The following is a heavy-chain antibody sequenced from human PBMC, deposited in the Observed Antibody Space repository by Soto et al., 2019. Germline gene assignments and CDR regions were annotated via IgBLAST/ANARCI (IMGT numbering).Heavy chain of an antibody. CDR3: ARGGPYYDFWSGYSWFDP. CDR2: ISAYNGNT. J-gene: IGHJ5*02. D-gene: IGHD3-3*01. V-gene: IGHV1-18*01. Sequence: VKVSCKASGYTFTSYGISWVRQAPGQGLEWMGWISAYNGNTNYAQKLQGRVTMTTDTSTSTAYMELRSLRSDDTAVYYCARGGPYYDFWSGYSWFDPWGQGTLVTVSS. CDR1: GYTFTSYG.